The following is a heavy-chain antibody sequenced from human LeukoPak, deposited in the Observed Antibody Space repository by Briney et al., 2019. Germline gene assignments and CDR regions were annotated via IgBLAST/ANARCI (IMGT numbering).Heavy chain of an antibody. CDR1: GYTFTSYG. Sequence: GASVKVSCKASGYTFTSYGISWVRQAPGQGLEWMGWISAYNGNTNYAQKLQGRVTMTTDTSTSTAYMELRSLRSDDTAAYYCARVSQGTYYYGSGSSTTPFDYWGQGTLVTVSS. D-gene: IGHD3-10*01. CDR2: ISAYNGNT. V-gene: IGHV1-18*01. CDR3: ARVSQGTYYYGSGSSTTPFDY. J-gene: IGHJ4*02.